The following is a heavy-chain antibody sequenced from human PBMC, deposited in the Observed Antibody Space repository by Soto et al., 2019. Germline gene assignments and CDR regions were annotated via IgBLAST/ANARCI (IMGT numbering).Heavy chain of an antibody. CDR2: ISAYNGNT. D-gene: IGHD6-19*01. CDR1: GYTFNSYG. CDR3: ARVLAVAGTDDAFDI. Sequence: GASVKVSWKASGYTFNSYGISWVRQAPGQGLEWMGWISAYNGNTNYAQKLQGRVTMTTDTSTSTAYMELRSLRSDDTAVYYCARVLAVAGTDDAFDIWGQGTMVTVSS. V-gene: IGHV1-18*01. J-gene: IGHJ3*02.